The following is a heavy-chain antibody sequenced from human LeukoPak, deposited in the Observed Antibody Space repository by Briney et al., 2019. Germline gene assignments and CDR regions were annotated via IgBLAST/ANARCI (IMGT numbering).Heavy chain of an antibody. CDR2: IYYSGST. D-gene: IGHD3-22*01. CDR3: ARDTTNVYYYDTSGYDH. CDR1: GYSVSSGSYY. V-gene: IGHV4-61*01. J-gene: IGHJ4*02. Sequence: SETLSLTCTVSGYSVSSGSYYWSWIRQPPGKGLEWIGYIYYSGSTSYNPSLNSRVTISLDTSKNQFSLKLSSMTAADTAIYYCARDTTNVYYYDTSGYDHWGQGTLVTVSS.